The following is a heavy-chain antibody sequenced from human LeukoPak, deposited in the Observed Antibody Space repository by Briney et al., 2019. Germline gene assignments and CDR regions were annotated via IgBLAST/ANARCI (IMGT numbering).Heavy chain of an antibody. D-gene: IGHD6-13*01. CDR2: INHSGST. Sequence: SETLSLTCAVYGGSFSGYYWSWIRHPPGQGLEWIGEINHSGSTNYHPSLKSRVTISVDTSKTQFSLKLSSVTGADTAVYYCARGGSRIAAAEWVDYWGQGALVTVCS. CDR1: GGSFSGYY. V-gene: IGHV4-34*01. CDR3: ARGGSRIAAAEWVDY. J-gene: IGHJ4*02.